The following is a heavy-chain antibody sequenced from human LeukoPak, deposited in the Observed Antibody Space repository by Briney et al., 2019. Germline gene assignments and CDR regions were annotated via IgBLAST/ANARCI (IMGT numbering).Heavy chain of an antibody. Sequence: SETLSLTCTVSGYSISSGYYWGWIRQPPGKGLEWIGSVYHSGSTYYTPSLRSRVTISVDTSKNQFSLKLSSVTAADTAVYYCARGVYDILTGPLQDAFDIWGQGTMVTVSS. V-gene: IGHV4-38-2*02. CDR3: ARGVYDILTGPLQDAFDI. D-gene: IGHD3-9*01. CDR1: GYSISSGYY. CDR2: VYHSGST. J-gene: IGHJ3*02.